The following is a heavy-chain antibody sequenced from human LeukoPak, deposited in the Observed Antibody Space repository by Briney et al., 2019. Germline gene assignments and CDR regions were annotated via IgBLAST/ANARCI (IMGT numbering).Heavy chain of an antibody. J-gene: IGHJ2*01. CDR2: IDPSGGST. CDR3: AALTTVVRYWYFDL. CDR1: GYTFTSYY. Sequence: ASVKVSCKASGYTFTSYYMHWVRQAPGQGLEWMGIIDPSGGSTTYAQKFQGRVTMTRDTSTSTAYMELSSLRSEDTAVYYCAALTTVVRYWYFDLWGRGTLVTVSS. V-gene: IGHV1-46*01. D-gene: IGHD4-23*01.